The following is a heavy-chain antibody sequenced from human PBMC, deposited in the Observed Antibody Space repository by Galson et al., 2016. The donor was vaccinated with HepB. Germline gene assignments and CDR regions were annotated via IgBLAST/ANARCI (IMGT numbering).Heavy chain of an antibody. V-gene: IGHV3-30*03. Sequence: SLRLSCAASGFSFSNYGMHWVRQAPGKGLEWVALIRYDGSYENYADSVKGRFSISRDNSRNTLYLQMNSLRAEDTAVYYCARDRLPHCTGDICYVPFDYWGQGILVTVSS. CDR1: GFSFSNYG. J-gene: IGHJ4*02. CDR3: ARDRLPHCTGDICYVPFDY. D-gene: IGHD2-8*02. CDR2: IRYDGSYE.